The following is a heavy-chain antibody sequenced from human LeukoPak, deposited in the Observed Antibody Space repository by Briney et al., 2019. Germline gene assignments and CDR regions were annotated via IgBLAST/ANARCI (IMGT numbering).Heavy chain of an antibody. CDR2: INPSVGST. Sequence: ASVKVSCKASGYTFTSYYMHWARQAPGQGLEWMGIINPSVGSTSYAQKFQGRVTMTRDTSTSTVYMELSSLRSEDTAVYYCARDRPHSGGVGATVMDYWGQGTLVTVSS. CDR3: ARDRPHSGGVGATVMDY. D-gene: IGHD1-26*01. CDR1: GYTFTSYY. J-gene: IGHJ4*02. V-gene: IGHV1-46*01.